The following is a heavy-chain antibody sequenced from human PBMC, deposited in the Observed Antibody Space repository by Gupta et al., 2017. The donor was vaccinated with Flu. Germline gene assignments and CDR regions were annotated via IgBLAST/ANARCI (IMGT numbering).Heavy chain of an antibody. CDR1: GFTFSSYE. Sequence: EVQLVESGGGLVQPGGSLRLSCAAYGFTFSSYEMHWVRPAPGKGLGWVSYISSSGSTIYFTDSVKGRFTISRDNAKNSLYLQMNSLRAEDTAVYYCARATSIYYDSSGGAFDIWGQGTMVTVSS. J-gene: IGHJ3*02. D-gene: IGHD3-22*01. V-gene: IGHV3-48*03. CDR3: ARATSIYYDSSGGAFDI. CDR2: ISSSGSTI.